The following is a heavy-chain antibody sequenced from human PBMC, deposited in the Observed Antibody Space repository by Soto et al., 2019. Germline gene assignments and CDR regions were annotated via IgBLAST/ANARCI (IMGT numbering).Heavy chain of an antibody. V-gene: IGHV4-31*03. CDR1: GGSISSGGYY. D-gene: IGHD2-21*02. CDR2: IYYSGST. J-gene: IGHJ4*02. Sequence: QVQLQESGPGLVKPSQTLSLTCTVSGGSISSGGYYWSWIRQHPAKGLEWIGYIYYSGSTYYNPSLKSRVTISVDTSKNQFSLKLSSVTAADTAVYYCARRTRVTPGLHYFDYWGQGTLVTVSS. CDR3: ARRTRVTPGLHYFDY.